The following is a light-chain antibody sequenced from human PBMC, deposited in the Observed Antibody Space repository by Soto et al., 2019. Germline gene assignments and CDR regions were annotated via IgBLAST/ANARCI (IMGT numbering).Light chain of an antibody. CDR3: QQYSSWLWT. CDR1: QSVGTK. Sequence: IVMTQSPAILSVSPGERANLSCRASQSVGTKLAWYQQTPGQAPRLLIYGASNRATGVPARISGSVSGTEFTLTIASLQSEDFAIYYCQQYSSWLWTFGQGTKVDIK. V-gene: IGKV3-15*01. J-gene: IGKJ1*01. CDR2: GAS.